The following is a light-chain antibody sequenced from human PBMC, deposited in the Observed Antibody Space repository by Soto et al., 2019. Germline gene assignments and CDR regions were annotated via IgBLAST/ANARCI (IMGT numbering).Light chain of an antibody. J-gene: IGKJ1*01. Sequence: DTVMTQPPLSLSVTPGQPASISCKSSQSLLHSDGKTYLYWYQQKPGQAPRLLIYGASTRATGIPDRFTGSGSATDFTLTISGLEPEDFALYHCQQYSSSPWTFGQGTKVDIK. CDR2: GAS. CDR3: QQYSSSPWT. V-gene: IGKV2-29*01. CDR1: QSLLHSDGKTY.